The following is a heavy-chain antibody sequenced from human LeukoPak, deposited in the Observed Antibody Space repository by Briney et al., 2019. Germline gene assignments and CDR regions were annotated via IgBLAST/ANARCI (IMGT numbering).Heavy chain of an antibody. CDR3: ARGRGVGATALDY. CDR2: ISFNGNNK. D-gene: IGHD1-26*01. CDR1: GFSFNSFA. Sequence: GGSLRLSCAASGFSFNSFAMHWVRQAPGKGLDWLTLISFNGNNKYYADSVKGRFTISRDNSNHTLYLQMNSLRAEDTAVYYCARGRGVGATALDYWGQGTLVTVSS. V-gene: IGHV3-30*07. J-gene: IGHJ4*02.